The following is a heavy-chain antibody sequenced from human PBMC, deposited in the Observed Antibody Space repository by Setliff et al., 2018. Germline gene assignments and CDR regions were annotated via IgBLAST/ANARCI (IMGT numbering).Heavy chain of an antibody. CDR2: ISHSANK. Sequence: PSETLSLTCTVSGGSISDNNYYWGWIRQSPGKELEWIGGISHSANKYYNPSFRTGVTISVDTSKDQFSLKLSSVTASDTAVYYCARDHRGWHTFEIWGQGTMVTVSS. V-gene: IGHV4-39*02. J-gene: IGHJ3*02. CDR1: GGSISDNNYY. D-gene: IGHD2-15*01. CDR3: ARDHRGWHTFEI.